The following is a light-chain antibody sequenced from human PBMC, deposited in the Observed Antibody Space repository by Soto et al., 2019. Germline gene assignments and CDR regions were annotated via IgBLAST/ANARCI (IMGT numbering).Light chain of an antibody. CDR1: NSNIGSNF. CDR3: ASWDDSLSGRYV. V-gene: IGLV1-47*01. Sequence: QSVLTQPPSASGSPGQSVTISCTGNNSNIGSNFVYWYQQFPGTAPKLLIHRNSQRPSGVPDRFSGSKSGTSASLAISGLRSEDDADYYCASWDDSLSGRYVFGSGTKVTVL. J-gene: IGLJ1*01. CDR2: RNS.